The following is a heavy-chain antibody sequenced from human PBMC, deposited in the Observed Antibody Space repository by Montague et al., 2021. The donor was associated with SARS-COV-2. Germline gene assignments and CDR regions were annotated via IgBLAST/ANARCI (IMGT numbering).Heavy chain of an antibody. CDR3: ERGRGWRGNAIDV. CDR1: GGSISSYY. Sequence: SETLSLTCTVSGGSISSYYWSWIRQPPGKGLEWIGYIYYSGSTNYNPSLKSRVTISVDTSKTQVSLKLSSVTAAATAVYYCERGRGWRGNAIDVWGQGTMVTVSS. CDR2: IYYSGST. J-gene: IGHJ3*01. V-gene: IGHV4-59*01. D-gene: IGHD6-19*01.